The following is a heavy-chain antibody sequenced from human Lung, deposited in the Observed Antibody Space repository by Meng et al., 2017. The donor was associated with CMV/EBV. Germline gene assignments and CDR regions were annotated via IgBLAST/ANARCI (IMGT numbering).Heavy chain of an antibody. V-gene: IGHV3-33*06. J-gene: IGHJ4*02. D-gene: IGHD1-7*01. CDR2: LWDDGSNT. CDR3: AKDMRDFGELLEY. CDR1: GFTFSNFG. Sequence: GESLKISCAASGFTFSNFGMHWVRQAPGRGLEWVALLWDDGSNTNYADSVKGRFTISRDNSKNTVYLQMNSLRVEDTAVYYCAKDMRDFGELLEYWGQGTLVTVSS.